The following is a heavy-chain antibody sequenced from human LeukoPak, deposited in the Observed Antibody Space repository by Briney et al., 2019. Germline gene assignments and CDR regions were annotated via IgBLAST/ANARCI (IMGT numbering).Heavy chain of an antibody. CDR2: IIPIFGTA. Sequence: GASVKVSCKASGGTFSSYAISWVRQAPGQGLEWMGGIIPIFGTANYAQKFQGRVTITADGSTSTAYMELSSLRSEDTAVYYCARVPQTYYYDSSGYYEFSYGMDVWGQGTTVTVSS. D-gene: IGHD3-22*01. V-gene: IGHV1-69*13. J-gene: IGHJ6*02. CDR1: GGTFSSYA. CDR3: ARVPQTYYYDSSGYYEFSYGMDV.